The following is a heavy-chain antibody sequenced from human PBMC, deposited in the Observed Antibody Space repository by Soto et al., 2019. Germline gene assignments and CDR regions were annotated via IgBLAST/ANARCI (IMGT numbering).Heavy chain of an antibody. D-gene: IGHD1-26*01. V-gene: IGHV1-69*13. CDR3: ARGNSGSYSDPHYFDY. CDR1: GGTFSSYT. J-gene: IGHJ4*02. CDR2: IIPIFGTA. Sequence: GASVKVSCKASGGTFSSYTISWVRQAPGQGLEWMGRIIPIFGTANYAQKFQGRVTITADESTSTAYMELSSLRSEDTAVYYCARGNSGSYSDPHYFDYWGQGTLVTVSS.